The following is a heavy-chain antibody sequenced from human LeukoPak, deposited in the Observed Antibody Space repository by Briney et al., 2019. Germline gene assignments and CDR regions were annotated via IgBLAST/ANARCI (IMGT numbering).Heavy chain of an antibody. J-gene: IGHJ6*03. CDR1: GFTFSSYW. CDR2: IKQDGSEK. CDR3: ARAGYDFWSGYYGHMDV. D-gene: IGHD3-3*01. Sequence: GGSLRLSCAASGFTFSSYWMSWVRQAPGKGLEWVANIKQDGSEKYYVGSVKGRFTISRDNAKNSLYLQMNSLRAEDTAVYYCARAGYDFWSGYYGHMDVWGKGTTVTVSS. V-gene: IGHV3-7*01.